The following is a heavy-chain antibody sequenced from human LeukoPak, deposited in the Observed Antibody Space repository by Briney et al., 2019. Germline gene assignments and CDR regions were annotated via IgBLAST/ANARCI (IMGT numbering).Heavy chain of an antibody. V-gene: IGHV4-39*07. CDR1: GGSISSSGSN. Sequence: SETQSLTCTVSGGSISSSGSNWGWIRQPPGKGLEWIGSVYYSGNTYNPSLKSRVTISVDTSKNQFSLNLTSVNAADTAIYYCARVMAARREDLNWFDPWGQGTLVTVSS. J-gene: IGHJ5*02. D-gene: IGHD6-6*01. CDR3: ARVMAARREDLNWFDP. CDR2: VYYSGNT.